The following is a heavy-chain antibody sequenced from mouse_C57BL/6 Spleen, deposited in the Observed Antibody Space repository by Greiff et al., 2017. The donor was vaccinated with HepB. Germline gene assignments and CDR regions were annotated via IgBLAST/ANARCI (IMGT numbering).Heavy chain of an antibody. D-gene: IGHD1-1*01. CDR2: INPSNGGT. CDR1: GYTFTSYW. Sequence: VQLQQPGTELVKPGASVKLSCKASGYTFTSYWMQWVKQRPGQGLEWIGNINPSNGGTNYNEKFKSKATLTVDKSSSTAYMQLSSLTSEDSAVYYCARYYYGSSDWYFDVWGTGTTVTVSS. J-gene: IGHJ1*03. V-gene: IGHV1-53*01. CDR3: ARYYYGSSDWYFDV.